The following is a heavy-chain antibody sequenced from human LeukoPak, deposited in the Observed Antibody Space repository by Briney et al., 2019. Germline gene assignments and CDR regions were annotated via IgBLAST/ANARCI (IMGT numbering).Heavy chain of an antibody. CDR1: GGSISSSSYY. J-gene: IGHJ4*02. CDR3: SRTNGDY. D-gene: IGHD2-8*01. Sequence: SETLSLTCTVSGGSISSSSYYWGWIRQPPGKGLEWIGSIYYSGSTYYNPSLKSRVTISVDTSKNQFSLKLISVTAADTAVYYCSRTNGDYWGQGTLVTVSS. CDR2: IYYSGST. V-gene: IGHV4-39*07.